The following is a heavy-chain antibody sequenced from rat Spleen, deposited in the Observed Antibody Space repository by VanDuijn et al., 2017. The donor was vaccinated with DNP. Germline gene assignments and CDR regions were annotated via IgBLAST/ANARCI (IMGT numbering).Heavy chain of an antibody. D-gene: IGHD1-1*01. CDR1: GFTFSDYY. V-gene: IGHV5-7*01. Sequence: EVQLVESGGGLVQPGRSLKLSCAASGFTFSDYYMAWVRQAPTKGLEWVAAITFDVSSTYYPDSVKGRFTISRDNAKSTLYLQMDSLRSEDTATYYCARRYYSGSYYFDYWGQGVMVTVSS. CDR2: ITFDVSST. J-gene: IGHJ2*01. CDR3: ARRYYSGSYYFDY.